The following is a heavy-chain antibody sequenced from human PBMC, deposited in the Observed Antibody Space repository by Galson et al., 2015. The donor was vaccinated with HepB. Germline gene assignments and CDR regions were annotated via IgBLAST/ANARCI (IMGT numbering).Heavy chain of an antibody. CDR3: ARVRCSSTSCLHYYYYYGMDV. D-gene: IGHD2-2*01. CDR1: RFTFSSYT. CDR2: ISYDGSNK. V-gene: IGHV3-30-3*01. J-gene: IGHJ6*02. Sequence: SLRLSCAASRFTFSSYTMHWVRQPPGKGLEWVALISYDGSNKYYADSVKGRFTISRDNSKNTLYLQMNSLRAEDTAVYYCARVRCSSTSCLHYYYYYGMDVWGQGTTVTVSS.